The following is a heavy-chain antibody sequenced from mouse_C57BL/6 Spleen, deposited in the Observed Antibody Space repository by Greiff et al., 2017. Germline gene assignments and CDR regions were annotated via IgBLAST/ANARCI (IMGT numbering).Heavy chain of an antibody. V-gene: IGHV5-4*03. CDR3: ARVVSSWYFDV. CDR2: ISDGGSYT. Sequence: EVMLVESGGGLVKPGGSLKLSCAASGFTFSSYAMSWVRQTPEKRLEWVATISDGGSYTYYPDNVKGRFTISRDNAKNNLYLQMSHLKSEDTAMYYCARVVSSWYFDVWGTGTTVTVSS. J-gene: IGHJ1*03. D-gene: IGHD1-1*01. CDR1: GFTFSSYA.